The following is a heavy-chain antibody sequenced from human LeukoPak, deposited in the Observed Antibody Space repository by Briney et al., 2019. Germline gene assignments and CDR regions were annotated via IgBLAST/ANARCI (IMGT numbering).Heavy chain of an antibody. Sequence: PSETLSLTCTVSGGSNSSHYWSWIRQPPGKGLEWIGYIYYSGSTNYNPSLKSRVTISVDTSKNQFSLKLSSVTAADTAVYYCARIDFWSGYCMDVWGKGTTVTVSS. J-gene: IGHJ6*04. CDR1: GGSNSSHY. CDR3: ARIDFWSGYCMDV. V-gene: IGHV4-59*11. D-gene: IGHD3-3*01. CDR2: IYYSGST.